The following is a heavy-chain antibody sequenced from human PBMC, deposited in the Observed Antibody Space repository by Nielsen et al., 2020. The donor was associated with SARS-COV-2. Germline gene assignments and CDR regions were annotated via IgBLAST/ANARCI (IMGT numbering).Heavy chain of an antibody. CDR3: ARRHMIPFGAGTYHFDF. CDR1: GYSFSSYW. Sequence: GESPKISCEASGYSFSSYWIAWVRQRPGKGLEWMGIIYPGDSETKYSPSFQGQVTMSVDKSLRTAYLQWRTLKASDTAMYYCARRHMIPFGAGTYHFDFWGQGTLVTVSS. J-gene: IGHJ4*02. CDR2: IYPGDSET. D-gene: IGHD3-16*01. V-gene: IGHV5-51*01.